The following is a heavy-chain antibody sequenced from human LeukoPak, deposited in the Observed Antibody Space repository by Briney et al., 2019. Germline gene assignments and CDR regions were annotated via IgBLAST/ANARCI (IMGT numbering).Heavy chain of an antibody. Sequence: ASVKVSCKASGYTFTGYYMHWVRQAPGQGLEWMGWINPNSGGTNYAQKFQGRVTMTRDTSISTAYMKLSRLRSDDTAVYYCARGMSAPSRLFILGYWGQGTLVTVSS. D-gene: IGHD2-21*02. J-gene: IGHJ4*02. CDR1: GYTFTGYY. V-gene: IGHV1-2*02. CDR3: ARGMSAPSRLFILGY. CDR2: INPNSGGT.